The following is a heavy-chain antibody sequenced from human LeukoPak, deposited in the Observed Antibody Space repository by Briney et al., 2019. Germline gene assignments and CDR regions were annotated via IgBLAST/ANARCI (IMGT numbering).Heavy chain of an antibody. V-gene: IGHV4-59*01. CDR1: GDSIYTYY. CDR2: IYHSGDT. CDR3: ARTARQSNS. D-gene: IGHD6-6*01. Sequence: SETLSLTCTVSGDSIYTYYWSWIRQPPGKGLEYIGYIYHSGDTYYNPSLKSRVTMSVDTSNNQFSLRLSSVTAADTAVYYCARTARQSNSWGQGILVSVFS. J-gene: IGHJ4*02.